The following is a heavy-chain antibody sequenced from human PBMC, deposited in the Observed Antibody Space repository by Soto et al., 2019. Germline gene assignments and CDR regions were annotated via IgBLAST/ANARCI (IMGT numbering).Heavy chain of an antibody. Sequence: QVQLVESGGGVVQPGRSLRLSCAASGFTFSRYVMHWVRQAPGKGLEWVALISYDGSKIYYADSVKGRFTISRDNSNNTLYLQMNSLRTEDTAVFYCARLRGYCNGGSCPDGMGVWGQGTTVSVSS. D-gene: IGHD2-15*01. CDR1: GFTFSRYV. CDR3: ARLRGYCNGGSCPDGMGV. CDR2: ISYDGSKI. J-gene: IGHJ6*02. V-gene: IGHV3-30-3*01.